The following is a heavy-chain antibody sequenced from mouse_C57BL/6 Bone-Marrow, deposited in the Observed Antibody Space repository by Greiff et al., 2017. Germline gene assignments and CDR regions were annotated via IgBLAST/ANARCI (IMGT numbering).Heavy chain of an antibody. V-gene: IGHV1-5*01. J-gene: IGHJ3*01. Sequence: VQLQQSGTVLARPGASVKMSCKTSGYTFTSYWMHWVKQRPGQGLEWIGAIYPGNSDTSYNQKFKGKAKLTAVTSASTAYMELSSLSNEDSAVYYCTFYDGYYVGFAYWGQGTLVTVSA. CDR2: IYPGNSDT. D-gene: IGHD2-3*01. CDR3: TFYDGYYVGFAY. CDR1: GYTFTSYW.